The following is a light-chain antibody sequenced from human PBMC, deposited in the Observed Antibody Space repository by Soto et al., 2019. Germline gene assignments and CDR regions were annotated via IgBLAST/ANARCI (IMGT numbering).Light chain of an antibody. Sequence: EIALTQSPGTLSLSPGERATLSCRASQSVSSSYLAWYQQKPGQAPSLLIYGASSRATGIPDRFSGSGSGTDFTLTISRLEPEDFAVYYCQQYASSPYTFGQGTKLEIK. CDR1: QSVSSSY. CDR3: QQYASSPYT. J-gene: IGKJ2*01. V-gene: IGKV3-20*01. CDR2: GAS.